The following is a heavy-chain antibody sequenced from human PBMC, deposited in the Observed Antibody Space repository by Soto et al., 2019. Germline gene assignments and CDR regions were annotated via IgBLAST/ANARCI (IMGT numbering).Heavy chain of an antibody. J-gene: IGHJ5*02. D-gene: IGHD3-10*01. CDR2: ISAYNGNT. Sequence: GASVKVSCKASGYTFTSYGISWVRQAPGQGLEWMGWISAYNGNTNYAQKLQGRVTMTTDTSTSTAYMELRSLRSDDTAVYYCARDTRHLWFGELFAQAPFDPWGQGTLVTVSS. CDR1: GYTFTSYG. V-gene: IGHV1-18*01. CDR3: ARDTRHLWFGELFAQAPFDP.